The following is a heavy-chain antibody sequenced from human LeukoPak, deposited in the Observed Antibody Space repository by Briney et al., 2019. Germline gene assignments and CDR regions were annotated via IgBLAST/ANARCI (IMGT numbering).Heavy chain of an antibody. CDR2: IYYSGST. V-gene: IGHV4-39*07. CDR1: GGSISSSSYY. CDR3: AREDYYDSSGYWAGVPAGYYFDY. D-gene: IGHD3-22*01. J-gene: IGHJ4*02. Sequence: PSETLSLTCTVSGGSISSSSYYWGWIRQPPGKGLEWIGSIYYSGSTYYNPSLKSRVTISVDTSKNQFSLKLSSVTAADTAVYYCAREDYYDSSGYWAGVPAGYYFDYWGQGTLVTVSS.